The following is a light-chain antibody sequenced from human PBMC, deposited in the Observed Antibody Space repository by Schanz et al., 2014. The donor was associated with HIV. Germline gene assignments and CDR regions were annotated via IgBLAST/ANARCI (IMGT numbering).Light chain of an antibody. Sequence: QSALTQPASVSGSPGQSITISCTATSSNVGTYNLVSWYQQHPGKAPKLMIYEGSKRPSGVSDRFSGSKSGNTASLTISGLQAEDEAEYYCSTYTTSKTWVFGGGTKLTVL. J-gene: IGLJ3*02. CDR3: STYTTSKTWV. V-gene: IGLV2-14*02. CDR2: EGS. CDR1: SSNVGTYNL.